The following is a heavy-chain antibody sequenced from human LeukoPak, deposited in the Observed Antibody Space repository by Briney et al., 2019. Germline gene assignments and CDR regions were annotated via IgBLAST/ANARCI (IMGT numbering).Heavy chain of an antibody. D-gene: IGHD6-13*01. CDR1: GYSFIDYY. J-gene: IGHJ1*01. V-gene: IGHV1-2*02. Sequence: ASVTVSFKTSGYSFIDYYIHWVRQPPGQGLEWVGWINSNSADKNYVHNFQDRLTINRDTSFKASYMEPSRLRSGDTALYYCARIGISARGTNFHHWGQGTLVTVSS. CDR2: INSNSADK. CDR3: ARIGISARGTNFHH.